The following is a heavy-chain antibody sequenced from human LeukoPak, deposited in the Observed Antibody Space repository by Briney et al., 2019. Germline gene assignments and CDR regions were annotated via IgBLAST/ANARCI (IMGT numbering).Heavy chain of an antibody. D-gene: IGHD2-15*01. CDR3: AKDMRAYCSGGSCFDAFDI. V-gene: IGHV3-9*01. J-gene: IGHJ3*02. CDR1: GFTFDDYA. CDR2: ISWNSGGI. Sequence: GRSLRLSCAASGFTFDDYAMHWVRQAPGKGLEWVSGISWNSGGIGYADSVKGRFTISRDNAKNSLYLQMNSLRAEDTALYYCAKDMRAYCSGGSCFDAFDIWGQGTMVTVSS.